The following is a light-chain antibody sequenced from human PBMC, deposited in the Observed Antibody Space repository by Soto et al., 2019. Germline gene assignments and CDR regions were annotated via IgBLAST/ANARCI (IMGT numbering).Light chain of an antibody. CDR3: QHYNSIVART. V-gene: IGKV1-5*01. Sequence: DIQMTQSPSTLSASVGDRVTITCRASQSISSWLAWYQQKPGKAPKLLIYDASSLESGVPSRFSGSGSGTDFTLTISSLPPDDFATYYCQHYNSIVARTFGQGTKVEI. CDR2: DAS. J-gene: IGKJ1*01. CDR1: QSISSW.